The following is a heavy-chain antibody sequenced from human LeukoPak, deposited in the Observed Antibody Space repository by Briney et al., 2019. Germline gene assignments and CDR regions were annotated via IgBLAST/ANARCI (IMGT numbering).Heavy chain of an antibody. CDR1: GFTFSSYG. CDR3: TRGWRLGEFLSARIDV. V-gene: IGHV3-33*01. Sequence: QAGGSLRLSCAASGFTFSSYGMHWVRQAPGKGLEWVAVIWYDGTNKYYGDSVKGRFTISRDNSKNALHLQMNSLRAEDTAVYYCTRGWRLGEFLSARIDVWGQGTTVTVSS. J-gene: IGHJ6*02. D-gene: IGHD3-16*01. CDR2: IWYDGTNK.